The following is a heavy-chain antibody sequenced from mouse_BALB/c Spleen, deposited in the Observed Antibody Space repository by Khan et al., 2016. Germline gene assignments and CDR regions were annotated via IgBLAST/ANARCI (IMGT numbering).Heavy chain of an antibody. CDR2: INPGSGGT. CDR1: GYAFTNYL. Sequence: QVQLQQSGAELVRPGTSVKVSCKASGYAFTNYLIEWVKQRPGQGLEWIGVINPGSGGTNYNEKFKGKATLTADKSSSTAYMQPSSLTSDDSAVYFCARGYDWYFDVWGAGTTVTVSS. CDR3: ARGYDWYFDV. J-gene: IGHJ1*01. V-gene: IGHV1-54*01. D-gene: IGHD2-14*01.